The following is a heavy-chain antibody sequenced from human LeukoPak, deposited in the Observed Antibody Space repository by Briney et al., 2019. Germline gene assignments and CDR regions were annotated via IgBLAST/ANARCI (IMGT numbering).Heavy chain of an antibody. J-gene: IGHJ5*02. V-gene: IGHV3-23*01. CDR1: GFTFSSYA. Sequence: GGSLRLSCAASGFTFSSYAMSWVRQAPGKGLEWVSGISGSGDNTYYADSAKGRFTISRDNAKNSLYLQMNSLRAEDTAVYYCAGGIAAAFTWGQGTLVTVSS. CDR3: AGGIAAAFT. D-gene: IGHD6-13*01. CDR2: ISGSGDNT.